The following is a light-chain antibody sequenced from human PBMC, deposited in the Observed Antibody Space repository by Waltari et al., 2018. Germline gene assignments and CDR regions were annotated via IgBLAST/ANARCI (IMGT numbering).Light chain of an antibody. V-gene: IGKV4-1*01. CDR1: QSVLYSSSNKSY. CDR3: HQYYSTPWT. J-gene: IGKJ1*01. CDR2: WAS. Sequence: DIVMSQSPDSLAVSLGERATINCKSSQSVLYSSSNKSYLTWYQQKPGQPPKLLIYWASTRESGVPDRFSGSWSGTDLTLTISSLQAEDVAVYYCHQYYSTPWTFGQGTKVEIK.